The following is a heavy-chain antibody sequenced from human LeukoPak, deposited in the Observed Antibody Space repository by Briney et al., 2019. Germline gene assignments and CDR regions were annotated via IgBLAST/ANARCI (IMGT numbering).Heavy chain of an antibody. D-gene: IGHD4-23*01. CDR3: ARTRTTVAPYFDY. J-gene: IGHJ4*02. V-gene: IGHV3-48*02. CDR2: ISSSSSTI. CDR1: GFTFGSYR. Sequence: GGSLRLSCAASGFTFGSYRMNWVRQAPGKGLEWVSYISSSSSTIYYADSVKGRFTISRDNAKNSLYLQMNSLRDEDTAVHYCARTRTTVAPYFDYWGQGTLVTVSS.